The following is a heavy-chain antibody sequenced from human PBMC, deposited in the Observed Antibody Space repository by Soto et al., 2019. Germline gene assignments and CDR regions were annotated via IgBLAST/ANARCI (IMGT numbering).Heavy chain of an antibody. V-gene: IGHV4-34*01. CDR3: ARDKITGLLDY. Sequence: SETLALTCAVYGGSVRSYDVALIRQPPGTGLEWIGEINHSGSTNDNPSLKSRVTISVDTSKNQFSLKLTSVTAADTAVYYCARDKITGLLDYWGQGTLVTVSS. D-gene: IGHD2-8*02. J-gene: IGHJ4*02. CDR1: GGSVRSYD. CDR2: INHSGST.